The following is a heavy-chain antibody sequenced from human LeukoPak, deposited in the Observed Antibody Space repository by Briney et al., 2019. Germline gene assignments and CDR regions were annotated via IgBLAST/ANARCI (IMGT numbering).Heavy chain of an antibody. Sequence: SETLSLTCTVSGDSISSGDYYWSWIRQPPGKGLEWIGYIYYSGSTYYNPSIKSRVNISVETSKNQLSLKLSSVTAADTAVYYCARARGYSSGWYERLTLDYWGQGTLVTVSS. CDR1: GDSISSGDYY. V-gene: IGHV4-30-4*02. CDR3: ARARGYSSGWYERLTLDY. CDR2: IYYSGST. J-gene: IGHJ4*02. D-gene: IGHD6-19*01.